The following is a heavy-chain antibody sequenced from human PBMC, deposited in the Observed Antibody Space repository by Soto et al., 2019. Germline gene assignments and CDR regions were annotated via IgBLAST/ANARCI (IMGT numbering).Heavy chain of an antibody. J-gene: IGHJ4*02. D-gene: IGHD6-19*01. Sequence: SQTLSLTCAVYGGSFSGYYWSWIRQPPGNGLEWIGEINHSGSTNYNPSLKSRVTISVDTSKNQLSLKLSSVTAADTAVYYCARGTLLGVAGIKYYFDYWGEGTLVTLSS. V-gene: IGHV4-34*01. CDR2: INHSGST. CDR3: ARGTLLGVAGIKYYFDY. CDR1: GGSFSGYY.